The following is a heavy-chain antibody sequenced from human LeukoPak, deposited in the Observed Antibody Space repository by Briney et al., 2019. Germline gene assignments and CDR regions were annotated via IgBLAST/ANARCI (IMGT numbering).Heavy chain of an antibody. V-gene: IGHV3-30-3*01. CDR1: GFTFSSYA. CDR2: ISYDGSNK. Sequence: PGGSLRLSCAASGFTFSSYAMHWVRQAPGKGLEWVAVISYDGSNKYYADFVKGRFTISRDNSKNTLYLQMNSLRAEDTAVYYCAKDSRGDSSGWPYYFDYWGQGTLVTVSS. D-gene: IGHD6-19*01. J-gene: IGHJ4*02. CDR3: AKDSRGDSSGWPYYFDY.